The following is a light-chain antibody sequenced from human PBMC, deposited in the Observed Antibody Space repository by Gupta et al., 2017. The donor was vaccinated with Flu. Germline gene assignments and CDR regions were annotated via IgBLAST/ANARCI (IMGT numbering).Light chain of an antibody. CDR1: QNIGSF. CDR2: GAS. Sequence: EIVMTQSPATLSVSPGERATLSCRASQNIGSFLAWYQQKPGQAPRLLIYGASTRATGIPRRFSGSGDGTEFTLTRSITQYEDFAVYYGQHYDNWHSFGQGTRLDNK. CDR3: QHYDNWHS. V-gene: IGKV3-15*01. J-gene: IGKJ5*01.